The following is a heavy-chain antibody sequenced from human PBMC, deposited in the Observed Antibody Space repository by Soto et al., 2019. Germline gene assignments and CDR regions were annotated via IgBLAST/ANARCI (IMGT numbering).Heavy chain of an antibody. CDR2: ITINGNT. D-gene: IGHD1-7*01. Sequence: SETLSLTCRISGAYISDFSWSWIRQPAGKGLEWIGRITINGNTQKNPSFKSRVTMSIDTSRHHFSLNLQSATAADTALYYCARETGENWTYEAHWGPGTLVTVSS. V-gene: IGHV4-4*07. CDR3: ARETGENWTYEAH. CDR1: GAYISDFS. J-gene: IGHJ1*01.